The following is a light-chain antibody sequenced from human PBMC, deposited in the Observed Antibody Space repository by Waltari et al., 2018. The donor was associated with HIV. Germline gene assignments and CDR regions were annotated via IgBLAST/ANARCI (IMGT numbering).Light chain of an antibody. CDR2: KIS. J-gene: IGKJ4*01. V-gene: IGKV2-30*01. CDR1: QSLLYSDGHSY. CDR3: LQATHWPLT. Sequence: DVVMTPSPLSLPVTLWQPASISCRSSQSLLYSDGHSYLNWLHQRPGQSPRRLMYKISNRDSGVPDRFSGSGSGTDFTLKISRVEAEDVGVYYCLQATHWPLTFGGGTKVEIK.